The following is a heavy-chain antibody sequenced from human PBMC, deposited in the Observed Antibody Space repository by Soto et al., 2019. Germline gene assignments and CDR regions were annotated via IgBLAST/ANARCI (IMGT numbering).Heavy chain of an antibody. Sequence: PSETLSLTCAVYGGFLSESYWTWIRQPPGKGLEWIGEINHVGGTNYNPSLKSRVTMSVDTSQNQFSLRLISVTAADTAMYFCVRIRYQLPSSVLWLDPWGQRTSVTVSS. CDR2: INHVGGT. V-gene: IGHV4-34*01. D-gene: IGHD3-16*01. CDR3: VRIRYQLPSSVLWLDP. CDR1: GGFLSESY. J-gene: IGHJ5*02.